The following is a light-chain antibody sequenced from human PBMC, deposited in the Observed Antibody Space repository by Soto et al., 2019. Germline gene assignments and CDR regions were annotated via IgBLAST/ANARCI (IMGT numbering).Light chain of an antibody. CDR1: PDISNY. Sequence: DIQMTQSPSSLSASVGDRVSITCQASPDISNYLNWHQQKPGKAPTLLIYDASNLETGVPSRFSGSGSGTDFSFTISSLQPEDVATYYCQHYTLPPLTFGGATTVEIK. CDR2: DAS. J-gene: IGKJ4*01. V-gene: IGKV1-33*01. CDR3: QHYTLPPLT.